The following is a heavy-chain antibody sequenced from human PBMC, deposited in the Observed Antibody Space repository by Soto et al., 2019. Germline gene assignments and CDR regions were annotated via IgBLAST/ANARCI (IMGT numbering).Heavy chain of an antibody. V-gene: IGHV3-30*03. CDR1: GFTLNNYA. Sequence: GGSLRLSCAASGFTLNNYAIHWVRQAPGKGLEWVTMISYDGSATYYADSVKGRFTISRDNSKDTVYLQMNTLRGEDTAMYYCARDLYSSGWYNYFDPWGQGTLVTVS. J-gene: IGHJ5*02. CDR3: ARDLYSSGWYNYFDP. CDR2: ISYDGSAT. D-gene: IGHD6-19*01.